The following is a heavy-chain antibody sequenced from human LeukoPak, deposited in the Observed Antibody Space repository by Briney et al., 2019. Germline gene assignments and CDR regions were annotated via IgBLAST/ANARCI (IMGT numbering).Heavy chain of an antibody. Sequence: SETLSLTCTVSGGSISSRSYYWGWVRQPPGKGLDWIGSIYYSGSTYYNPSLKSRATISVDTSKNQFSLKLSSVTAADTAVYYCARRAYSDYGGVSVDPWGQGTLVTVSS. V-gene: IGHV4-39*01. D-gene: IGHD4-11*01. J-gene: IGHJ5*02. CDR1: GGSISSRSYY. CDR2: IYYSGST. CDR3: ARRAYSDYGGVSVDP.